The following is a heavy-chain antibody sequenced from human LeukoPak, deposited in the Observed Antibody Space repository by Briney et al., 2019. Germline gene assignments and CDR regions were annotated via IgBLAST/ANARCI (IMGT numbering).Heavy chain of an antibody. Sequence: QSGGSLRLSCAASGFTFSSYAMRWVRQAPGKGLEWVAVISYDGSNKYYADSVKGRFTISRDNSKNTLYLQMNSLRAEDTAVYYCARERDGYNSHWFDPWGQGTLVTVSS. CDR3: ARERDGYNSHWFDP. CDR1: GFTFSSYA. V-gene: IGHV3-30*04. J-gene: IGHJ5*02. CDR2: ISYDGSNK. D-gene: IGHD5-24*01.